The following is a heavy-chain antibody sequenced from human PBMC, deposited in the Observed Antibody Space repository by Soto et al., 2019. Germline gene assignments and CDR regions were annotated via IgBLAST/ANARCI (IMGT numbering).Heavy chain of an antibody. Sequence: GGSLRLSCAASGFTFSSYAMSWVRQAPGEGLEWVANIKQDGSEKYYVDSVKGRFTISRDNAKNSLYLQMNSLRAEDTAVYYCARVDCSSTSCYTPHFDYWGQGTLVTVSS. V-gene: IGHV3-7*01. D-gene: IGHD2-2*02. J-gene: IGHJ4*02. CDR3: ARVDCSSTSCYTPHFDY. CDR2: IKQDGSEK. CDR1: GFTFSSYA.